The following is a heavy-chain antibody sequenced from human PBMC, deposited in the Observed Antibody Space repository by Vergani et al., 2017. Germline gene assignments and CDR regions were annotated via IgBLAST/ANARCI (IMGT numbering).Heavy chain of an antibody. V-gene: IGHV4-59*11. CDR1: GGSISSHY. CDR2: IYYSGST. D-gene: IGHD1-1*01. Sequence: QVQLQESGPGLVKPSETLSLTCTVSGGSISSHYWSWIRQPPGKGLEWIGYIYYSGSTNYNPSLKSRITISVDTSKNQFSLKLSSVAAADTAVYYCVGATGTTGILDDWGQGTLVTVSS. CDR3: VGATGTTGILDD. J-gene: IGHJ4*01.